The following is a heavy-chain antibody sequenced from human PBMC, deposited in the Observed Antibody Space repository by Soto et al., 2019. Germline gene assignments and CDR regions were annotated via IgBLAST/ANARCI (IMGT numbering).Heavy chain of an antibody. CDR3: ANNHYYDSSGYYAHFDY. D-gene: IGHD3-22*01. CDR2: ISGGGGST. V-gene: IGHV3-23*01. Sequence: GGSLRLSCAASGFTFSSYAMSWVRQAPGKGLEWVSAISGGGGSTYYADSVKGRFTISRDNSKNTLYLQMNSLRAEDTAVYYCANNHYYDSSGYYAHFDYWGQGTLVTVSS. J-gene: IGHJ4*02. CDR1: GFTFSSYA.